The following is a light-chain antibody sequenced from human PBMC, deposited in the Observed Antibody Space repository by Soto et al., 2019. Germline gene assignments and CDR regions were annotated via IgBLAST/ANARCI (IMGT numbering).Light chain of an antibody. CDR1: QGIRNY. V-gene: IGKV1-17*01. J-gene: IGKJ4*02. Sequence: DIQMTQSPSSLSASVGYRFTITCRASQGIRNYLGWYQQKPGRAPKRLIYAASSLQSVVPSRFSGSGSGTQCTLTISSLQPEDFATYSCIQHNSXPLTCGGGTKV. CDR3: IQHNSXPLT. CDR2: AAS.